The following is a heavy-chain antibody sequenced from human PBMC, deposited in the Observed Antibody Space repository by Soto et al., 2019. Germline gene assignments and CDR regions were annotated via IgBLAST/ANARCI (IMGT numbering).Heavy chain of an antibody. J-gene: IGHJ5*02. CDR2: IHYSGTT. V-gene: IGHV4-31*03. D-gene: IGHD6-6*01. CDR3: ARGTEYTSSYHWFDP. Sequence: QVQLQESGPGLVKPSQTLSLTCTVSVGSISSGGSFWSWLRQHPGKGLEWIGNIHYSGTTHYSPSLKSRVTISVDTSRSQFSLKLSSVTAADTDVYYCARGTEYTSSYHWFDPWGQGSLVTVSS. CDR1: VGSISSGGSF.